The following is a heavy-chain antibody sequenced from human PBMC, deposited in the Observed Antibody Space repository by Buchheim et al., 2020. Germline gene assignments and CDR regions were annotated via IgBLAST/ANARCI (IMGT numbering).Heavy chain of an antibody. V-gene: IGHV4-34*01. CDR2: INHSGCT. Sequence: QVQLQQWGAGLLKPSETLSLTCAVYGGSFSGYYWSWIRQPPGKGLEWIGEINHSGCTNYNPSLKSRVTISVDTSKNQFSLKLSSVTAADTAVYYCARAKVDCSSTSCSLRGGWFDPWGQGTL. CDR1: GGSFSGYY. J-gene: IGHJ5*02. CDR3: ARAKVDCSSTSCSLRGGWFDP. D-gene: IGHD2-2*01.